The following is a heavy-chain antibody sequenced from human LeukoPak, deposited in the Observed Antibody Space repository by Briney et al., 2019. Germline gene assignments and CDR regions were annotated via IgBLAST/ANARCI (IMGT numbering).Heavy chain of an antibody. CDR1: GFTFSSYA. D-gene: IGHD5-24*01. CDR3: ARDRGRDGYNYPFDY. Sequence: GGSLRLSCAASGFTFSSYAMHWVRQAPGKGLGWVAAISYDGSNKYYADSVKGRFTISRDKSKNTLYRQMNGLRAEDTAVYYCARDRGRDGYNYPFDYWGQGTLVTVSS. CDR2: ISYDGSNK. J-gene: IGHJ4*02. V-gene: IGHV3-30-3*01.